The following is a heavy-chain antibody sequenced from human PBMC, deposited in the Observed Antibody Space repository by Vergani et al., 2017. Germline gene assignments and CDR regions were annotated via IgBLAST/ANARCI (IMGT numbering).Heavy chain of an antibody. V-gene: IGHV4-38-2*01. CDR2: IFHSGTT. CDR1: GYSINSGSY. CDR3: ARHNLWGDSQTGIDF. D-gene: IGHD2-21*02. J-gene: IGHJ4*02. Sequence: QVQLQESCPGLVKPSETLSLTCAVSGYSINSGSYWAWLRQPPGKGLEWIGSIFHSGTTHYNPSIESLVTISVDTSRNQFSLRLSSITAADTAVYYCARHNLWGDSQTGIDFWGLGTLVIVSS.